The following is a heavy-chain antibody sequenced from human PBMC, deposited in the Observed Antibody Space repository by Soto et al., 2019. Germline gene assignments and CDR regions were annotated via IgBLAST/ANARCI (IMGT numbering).Heavy chain of an antibody. CDR3: ARDSYGLDY. V-gene: IGHV3-30-3*01. CDR2: ISYDGTNK. CDR1: VLTITGYA. D-gene: IGHD3-16*01. J-gene: IGHJ4*02. Sequence: GGSLRLDCAPSVLTITGYAMHWVRQAPGKGLEGVAVISYDGTNKHYADSVKGRFTISRDNSKNTLYLEMNSPRAEDTAVYYCARDSYGLDYWGQGTLVTVSS.